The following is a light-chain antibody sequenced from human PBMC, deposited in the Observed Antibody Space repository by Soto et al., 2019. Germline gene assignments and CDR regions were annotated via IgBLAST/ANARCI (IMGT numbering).Light chain of an antibody. CDR3: QQRSNWPPIT. CDR1: QSVTGSY. J-gene: IGKJ5*01. V-gene: IGKV3-11*01. Sequence: VLTQSPGPLSFSPGARAPLSCRARQSVTGSYLAWYQQQPGQARRLLIYDASKRATGIPARFSGIVAGTDFIPTIRCLETEDFAVYDGQQRSNWPPITFCPGTRLEIK. CDR2: DAS.